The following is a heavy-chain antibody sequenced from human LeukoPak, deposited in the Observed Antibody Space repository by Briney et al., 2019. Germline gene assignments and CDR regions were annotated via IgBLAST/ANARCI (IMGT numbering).Heavy chain of an antibody. CDR1: GFTFSTYS. CDR2: IYNSGST. Sequence: PGGSLRLSCAASGFTFSTYSMSWIRQPPGKGLEWIGYIYNSGSTNYNPSLKSRVTISVDTSKNQFSLKLTSVTAADTAVYYCARDRELGYWGQGTLVTVSS. CDR3: ARDRELGY. D-gene: IGHD3-10*01. V-gene: IGHV4-59*01. J-gene: IGHJ4*02.